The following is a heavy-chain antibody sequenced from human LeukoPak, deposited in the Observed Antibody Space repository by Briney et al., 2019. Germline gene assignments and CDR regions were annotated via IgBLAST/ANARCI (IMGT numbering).Heavy chain of an antibody. J-gene: IGHJ2*01. V-gene: IGHV4-4*07. CDR2: IYTSGST. CDR3: ARDPNPTENWYFDL. CDR1: GGSISSYY. Sequence: SETLSLTCTVSGGSISSYYWSWIRQPAGKGLEWIGRIYTSGSTNHNPSLKSRVTMSVDTSKNQFSLKLSSVTAADTAVYYCARDPNPTENWYFDLWGRGTLVTVSS. D-gene: IGHD2-21*02.